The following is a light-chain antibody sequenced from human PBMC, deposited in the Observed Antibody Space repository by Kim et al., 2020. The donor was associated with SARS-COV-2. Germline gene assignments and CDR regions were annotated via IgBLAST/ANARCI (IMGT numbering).Light chain of an antibody. Sequence: SHEERATLSCKARQSVRIYLAWYQQTPGVAPRLRIYDASNRATGIPDMFSGSGSGTDFTLTISSLEPEDFAVYYCQQRSNWPPLFGGGTKVDIK. CDR3: QQRSNWPPL. V-gene: IGKV3-11*01. CDR2: DAS. CDR1: QSVRIY. J-gene: IGKJ4*01.